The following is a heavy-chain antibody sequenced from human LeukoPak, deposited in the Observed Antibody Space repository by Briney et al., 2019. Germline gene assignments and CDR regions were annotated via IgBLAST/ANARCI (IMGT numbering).Heavy chain of an antibody. J-gene: IGHJ4*02. CDR1: GFIFSSYA. D-gene: IGHD3-22*01. V-gene: IGHV3-23*01. Sequence: GGSLRLSCEVSGFIFSSYAVNWVRQAPGKGLEWVSAISGSGGSTYYADSVKGRFTISRDNSKNSLYLQMNSLRAEDTAVYYCARVPSYDSSPWYDYWGQGTLVTVSS. CDR3: ARVPSYDSSPWYDY. CDR2: ISGSGGST.